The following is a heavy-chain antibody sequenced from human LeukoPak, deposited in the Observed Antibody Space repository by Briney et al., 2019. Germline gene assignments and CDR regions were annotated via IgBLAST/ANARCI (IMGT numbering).Heavy chain of an antibody. J-gene: IGHJ4*02. CDR3: ARHLNYYGSGSYDY. Sequence: GGPLEISFQGSGYRFTSYWIGWGRPMPGKGLGWKGIIYPGDSDTRYSPSFQGQVTISADKSISTAYLQWSSLKASDTAMYYCARHLNYYGSGSYDYWGQGTLVTVSS. CDR2: IYPGDSDT. D-gene: IGHD3-10*01. V-gene: IGHV5-51*01. CDR1: GYRFTSYW.